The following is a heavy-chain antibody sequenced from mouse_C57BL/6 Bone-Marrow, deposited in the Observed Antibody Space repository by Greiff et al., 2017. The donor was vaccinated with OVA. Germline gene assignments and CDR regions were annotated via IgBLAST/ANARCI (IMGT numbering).Heavy chain of an antibody. V-gene: IGHV1-26*01. CDR3: ARDYYGSSWYFDV. Sequence: VQLPQSGPELVKPGASVKISCKASGYTFTDYYMNWVKQSHGKSLEWIGDINPNNGGTSYNQKFKGKATLTVDKSSSTAYMELRSLTSEDSAVYYCARDYYGSSWYFDVWGTGTTVTVSS. CDR1: GYTFTDYY. CDR2: INPNNGGT. J-gene: IGHJ1*03. D-gene: IGHD1-1*01.